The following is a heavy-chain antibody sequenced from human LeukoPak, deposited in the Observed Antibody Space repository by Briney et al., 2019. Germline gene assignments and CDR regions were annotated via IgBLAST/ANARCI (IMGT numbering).Heavy chain of an antibody. V-gene: IGHV3-11*01. D-gene: IGHD3-9*01. CDR3: ARDLDDFLTGNFDY. CDR1: GFSFSDYY. J-gene: IGHJ4*02. Sequence: GGSLRLSCAASGFSFSDYYMSWIRQAPGKGLEWLSYISSSGDTIHYADSVRGRFTISRDNAKNSLYLQMNSLSAEDTAVYYCARDLDDFLTGNFDYWGQGTLVTVSS. CDR2: ISSSGDTI.